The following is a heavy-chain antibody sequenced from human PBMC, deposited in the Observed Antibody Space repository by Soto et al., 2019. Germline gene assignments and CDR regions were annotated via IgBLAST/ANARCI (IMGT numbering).Heavy chain of an antibody. D-gene: IGHD6-13*01. Sequence: QVQLVQSGAEVKKPEASDWVSCKASGYTFGTYGISWVRQAPGQGLEWMGWISTHTGNTHYAQSLQGRGTMTTDASSATAYMELRSLRSDETAIYYCARDMSRGSADTVGGYWGQGTQVTVT. CDR1: GYTFGTYG. CDR2: ISTHTGNT. CDR3: ARDMSRGSADTVGGY. J-gene: IGHJ4*02. V-gene: IGHV1-18*01.